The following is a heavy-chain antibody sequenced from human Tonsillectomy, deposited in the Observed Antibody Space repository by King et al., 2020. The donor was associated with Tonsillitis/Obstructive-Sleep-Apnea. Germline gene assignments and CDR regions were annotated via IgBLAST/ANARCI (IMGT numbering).Heavy chain of an antibody. CDR2: IGTSDSAT. CDR3: AKGDGWDWYDRYYFDS. D-gene: IGHD1-1*01. J-gene: IGHJ4*02. Sequence: VQLVESGGGLVQPGGSLRLSCAASRFTFSRYAMSWVRQAPRKGLEWVSSIGTSDSATYYADSVMGRFTISRDNSKNTLFLQMNSLRAEDTAVYFCAKGDGWDWYDRYYFDSWGQGTLVTVSS. CDR1: RFTFSRYA. V-gene: IGHV3-23*04.